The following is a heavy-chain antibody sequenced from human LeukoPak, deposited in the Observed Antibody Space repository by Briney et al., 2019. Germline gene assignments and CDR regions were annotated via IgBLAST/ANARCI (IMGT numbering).Heavy chain of an antibody. J-gene: IGHJ5*02. CDR3: ASNREGYCSSTSCYQAENWFDR. CDR1: GYTFTGYY. CDR2: INPNSGGT. D-gene: IGHD2-2*01. Sequence: ASVKVSCKASGYTFTGYYMHWVRHAPGQGLEWMGWINPNSGGTNYAQKLQGRVTMTRDTSISTADMKLSRLRTDDTAVYYCASNREGYCSSTSCYQAENWFDRWGQGTLVTVSS. V-gene: IGHV1-2*02.